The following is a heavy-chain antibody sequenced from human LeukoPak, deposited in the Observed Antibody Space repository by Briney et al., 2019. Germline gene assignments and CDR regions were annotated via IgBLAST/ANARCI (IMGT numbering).Heavy chain of an antibody. J-gene: IGHJ4*02. Sequence: GASVKVSCKASGYTFTSYGISWVRQAPGQGLEWMGWISAYNGNTNYAQKLQGRVTMTTDTSTSTAYMELRSLRSDDTAVYYCARVRGTKGYCSSTSCPGLSFDYWGQGTLVTVSS. V-gene: IGHV1-18*01. D-gene: IGHD2-2*01. CDR3: ARVRGTKGYCSSTSCPGLSFDY. CDR1: GYTFTSYG. CDR2: ISAYNGNT.